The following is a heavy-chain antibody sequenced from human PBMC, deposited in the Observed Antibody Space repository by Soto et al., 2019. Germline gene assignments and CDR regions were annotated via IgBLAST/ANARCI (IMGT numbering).Heavy chain of an antibody. D-gene: IGHD6-19*01. V-gene: IGHV4-59*01. CDR3: ASDRSSGWDQAYGMDV. CDR1: GGSISTYY. Sequence: SETLSLTSTVSGGSISTYYWSWIRQPPGKGLEWIGYIYYSGSTSYNPSLKSRVTISVDTSKNQFSLKLRSVTAADTAVYYCASDRSSGWDQAYGMDVWGQGTTLTVSS. J-gene: IGHJ6*02. CDR2: IYYSGST.